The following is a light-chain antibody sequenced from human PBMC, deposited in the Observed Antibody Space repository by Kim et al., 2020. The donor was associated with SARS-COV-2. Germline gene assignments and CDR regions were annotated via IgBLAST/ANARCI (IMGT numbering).Light chain of an antibody. Sequence: ASVGDRVTITCQASQGISSCLDWYQQKPGKAPKLLIYEASSLETGVPSRFSGSGSGTDFTFTISSLQPEDIATFYCQQYNNHSRTFGEGTKVDIK. V-gene: IGKV1-5*01. CDR1: QGISSC. CDR2: EAS. CDR3: QQYNNHSRT. J-gene: IGKJ4*02.